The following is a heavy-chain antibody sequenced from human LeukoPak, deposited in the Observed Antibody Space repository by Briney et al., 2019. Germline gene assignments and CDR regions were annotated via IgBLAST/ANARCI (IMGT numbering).Heavy chain of an antibody. V-gene: IGHV4-4*09. J-gene: IGHJ5*02. Sequence: SETLSLPCSVSGGSIISYYEIWLRQPTGKGLECMGYIYPSASTNYNPSLKTRVPISIDTSKKHFSLKLRSVTAAHTAVFFCARHAREKAWSGYYTTWFDPWGQGTLVTASS. CDR1: GGSIISYY. CDR3: ARHAREKAWSGYYTTWFDP. CDR2: IYPSAST. D-gene: IGHD3-3*01.